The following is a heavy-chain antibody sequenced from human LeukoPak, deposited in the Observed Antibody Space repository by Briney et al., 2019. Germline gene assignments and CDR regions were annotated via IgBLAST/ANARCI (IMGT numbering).Heavy chain of an antibody. V-gene: IGHV4-59*01. CDR2: IYYSGST. CDR3: ARSGTEWFDP. J-gene: IGHJ5*02. CDR1: GGSISSYY. Sequence: PSETLSLTCTVSGGSISSYYWSWIRQPPGKGLEWIGYIYYSGSTNYNPSLKSRVTISVDTSKIQFSLKLSSVTAADTAVYYCARSGTEWFDPWGQGTLVTVSS. D-gene: IGHD1-7*01.